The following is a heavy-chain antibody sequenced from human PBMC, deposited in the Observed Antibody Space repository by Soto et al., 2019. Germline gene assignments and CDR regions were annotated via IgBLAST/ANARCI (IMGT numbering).Heavy chain of an antibody. CDR1: GLALSDSA. CDR2: ISYDGSNE. Sequence: QVQLVESGGGVVQPGRSLRLSCVGSGLALSDSAMHWVRQAPGKGLEWVAVISYDGSNEYYADSVKGRFTISRDNSKNTLYLQVNNLRVEDTAVFYCARGRHGGGFDIWGQGTMVTVSS. CDR3: ARGRHGGGFDI. D-gene: IGHD3-10*01. V-gene: IGHV3-30-3*01. J-gene: IGHJ3*02.